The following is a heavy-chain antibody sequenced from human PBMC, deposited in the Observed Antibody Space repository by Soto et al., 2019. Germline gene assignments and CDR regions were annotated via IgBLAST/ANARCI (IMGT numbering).Heavy chain of an antibody. CDR3: ARASAYSTPWSFDN. Sequence: QVQLVQSGSEVKKPGASVRVSCKASGYTFTRYGISWVRQAPGQGLEWMGWISGFNGNTKESEKFQGRVTLTTDTAANTAHMELRGLRSDDTAVYYSARASAYSTPWSFDNWGQVTLVTVSS. CDR2: ISGFNGNT. J-gene: IGHJ4*02. V-gene: IGHV1-18*01. CDR1: GYTFTRYG. D-gene: IGHD2-8*01.